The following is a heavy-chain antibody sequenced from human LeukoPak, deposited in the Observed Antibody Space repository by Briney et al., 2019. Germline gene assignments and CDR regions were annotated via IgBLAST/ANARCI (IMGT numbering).Heavy chain of an antibody. CDR1: GGSISCYY. CDR3: ARETGPATRVLDY. CDR2: IYYSGST. V-gene: IGHV4-59*08. D-gene: IGHD5-24*01. Sequence: SETLSLTCTVSGGSISCYYWSWIRRPPGKGLEWIGYIYYSGSTNYNPSLKSRVTISVDTSKNQFSLKLSSVTAADTAVYYCARETGPATRVLDYWGQGTLVTVSS. J-gene: IGHJ4*02.